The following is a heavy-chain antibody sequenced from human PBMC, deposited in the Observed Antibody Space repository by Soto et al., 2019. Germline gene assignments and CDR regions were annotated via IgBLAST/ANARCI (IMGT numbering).Heavy chain of an antibody. Sequence: QVQLVESGGGVVQPGRSLRLSCAASGFTFRSYGMHWVRQAPGKGLEWVAVIWYDGSNKYYADSVKGRFTISRDNSKNTLYLQMNSLRAEGTAVYYCARELTYRSYCSSTSCYGDYFDYWGQGNLDTVSS. CDR2: IWYDGSNK. CDR3: ARELTYRSYCSSTSCYGDYFDY. V-gene: IGHV3-33*01. D-gene: IGHD2-2*01. J-gene: IGHJ4*02. CDR1: GFTFRSYG.